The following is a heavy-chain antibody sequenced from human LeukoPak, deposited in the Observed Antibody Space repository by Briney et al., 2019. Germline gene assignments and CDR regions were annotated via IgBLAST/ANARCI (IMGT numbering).Heavy chain of an antibody. Sequence: ASVKVSCKASGYTFTGYYMHWVRQAPGQGLEWMGWINPNSGSTNYAQKFQGRVTMTRDTSISTAYMELSRLRSDDTAVYYCARTTYYYDSSGYTERYYFDYWGQGTLVTVSS. CDR3: ARTTYYYDSSGYTERYYFDY. V-gene: IGHV1-2*02. J-gene: IGHJ4*02. CDR2: INPNSGST. D-gene: IGHD3-22*01. CDR1: GYTFTGYY.